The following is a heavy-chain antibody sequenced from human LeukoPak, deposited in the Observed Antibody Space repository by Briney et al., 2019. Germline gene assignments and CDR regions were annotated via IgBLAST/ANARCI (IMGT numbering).Heavy chain of an antibody. CDR2: INPNSSGT. CDR1: GYTLTGDY. V-gene: IGHV1-2*02. CDR3: AGDQVWGYSYGYNWFDP. Sequence: ASLRVSSEASGYTLTGDYIHSVRESPGQRREWMGWINPNSSGTNYAQKFQGRVTMTRDTSISTAYMELSRLRSDDTAVYYCAGDQVWGYSYGYNWFDPWGQGTLVTVSS. D-gene: IGHD5-18*01. J-gene: IGHJ5*02.